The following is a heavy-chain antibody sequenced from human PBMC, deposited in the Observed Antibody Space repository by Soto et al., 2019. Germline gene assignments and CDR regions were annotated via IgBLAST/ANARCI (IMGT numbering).Heavy chain of an antibody. J-gene: IGHJ4*02. CDR1: GFTFSSYA. V-gene: IGHV3-48*04. D-gene: IGHD3-16*02. CDR2: ISSSGSTI. Sequence: GGSLRLSCAASGFTFSSYAMSWVRQATGKGLEWVSYISSSGSTIYYADSVKGRFTISRDNAKNSPYLQMNSLRAEDTAVYYCARSPPYYDYVWGSYRYTVYFDYWGQGTLVTVSS. CDR3: ARSPPYYDYVWGSYRYTVYFDY.